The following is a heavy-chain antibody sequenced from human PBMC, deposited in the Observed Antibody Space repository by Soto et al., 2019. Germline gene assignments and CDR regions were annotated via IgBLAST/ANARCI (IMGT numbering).Heavy chain of an antibody. CDR1: GGSFSKYG. CDR2: IIPMFGIG. D-gene: IGHD1-26*01. Sequence: QVQLVQSGAEVKMPGSSVRVSCKASGGSFSKYGISWVRQAPGQGLEWMGGIIPMFGIGNYAEKFLGRVTITAAESTSTSHMELSSLRSEDTAVYFCARGYRENYFSAMDVWGQGTTVTVSS. V-gene: IGHV1-69*01. CDR3: ARGYRENYFSAMDV. J-gene: IGHJ6*02.